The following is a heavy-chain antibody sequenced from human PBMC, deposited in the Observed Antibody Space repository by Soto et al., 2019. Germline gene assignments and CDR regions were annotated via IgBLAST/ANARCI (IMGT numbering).Heavy chain of an antibody. D-gene: IGHD6-13*01. Sequence: PGGSLRLSCAASGFTFRSFTMNWVRQAPGRGLEWVSTISSNSAYIYYTDAMRGLFTISSDNAKNSLHLQINSLRAEDTAVYYCTRDASRDSSARGWFDPWGPGTLVTVSS. CDR1: GFTFRSFT. CDR2: ISSNSAYI. CDR3: TRDASRDSSARGWFDP. V-gene: IGHV3-21*01. J-gene: IGHJ5*02.